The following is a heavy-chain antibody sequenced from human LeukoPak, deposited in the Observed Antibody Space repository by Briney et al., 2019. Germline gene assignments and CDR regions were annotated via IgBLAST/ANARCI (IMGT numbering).Heavy chain of an antibody. Sequence: PSETLSLTCSVSGGSISSSNYYWGWIRQPPGKGLEWIGSIYYSGSTYYNPSLKSRVTISADTSKNQFSLKLNSLTTADTAVYYCTRGAGWLIDYWGQGILVTVSS. CDR3: TRGAGWLIDY. CDR1: GGSISSSNYY. D-gene: IGHD3-16*01. CDR2: IYYSGST. J-gene: IGHJ4*02. V-gene: IGHV4-39*07.